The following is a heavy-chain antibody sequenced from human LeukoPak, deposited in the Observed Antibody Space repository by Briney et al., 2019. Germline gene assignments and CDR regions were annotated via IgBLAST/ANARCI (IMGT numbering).Heavy chain of an antibody. D-gene: IGHD3-16*01. Sequence: SETLSLTCAVSGGSISSNNWWWSWVRQPPGKGLEWIGEIYHSGSTNYNPSLKSRVTISVDKSKNQFSLKLSSVTAADTAVYYCARVRGPYSYGSDVWGKGTTVTVSS. V-gene: IGHV4-4*02. J-gene: IGHJ6*04. CDR2: IYHSGST. CDR1: GGSISSNNW. CDR3: ARVRGPYSYGSDV.